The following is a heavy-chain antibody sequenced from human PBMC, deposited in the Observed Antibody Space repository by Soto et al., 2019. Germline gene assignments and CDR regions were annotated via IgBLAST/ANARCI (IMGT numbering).Heavy chain of an antibody. CDR3: ATHQYSAGWWGPVGFDY. D-gene: IGHD6-19*01. CDR2: IYHSGRT. Sequence: PSATLSLTCNVSGYSISSGYYWGWIRQPPGKGLEWIGSIYHSGRTYYNPPLKSRITISVDTSRNQFSLKLSSVTAADTAVYYCATHQYSAGWWGPVGFDYWGQGTLVTVS. J-gene: IGHJ4*02. CDR1: GYSISSGYY. V-gene: IGHV4-38-2*02.